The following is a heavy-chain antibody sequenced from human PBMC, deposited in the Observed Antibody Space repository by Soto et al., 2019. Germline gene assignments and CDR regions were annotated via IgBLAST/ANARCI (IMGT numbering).Heavy chain of an antibody. CDR1: GFTFSSYD. CDR3: ARGRLRLVELSATGDPAHYYYGMDV. Sequence: EVQLVESGGGLVQPGGSLRLSCAASGFTFSSYDMHWVRQATGKGLEWVSAIGTAGDPYYPGSVKVRFTISRENAKNSLYLQMNSLRDGDTAVYYCARGRLRLVELSATGDPAHYYYGMDVWVQGTTVTVSS. D-gene: IGHD3-16*02. V-gene: IGHV3-13*05. J-gene: IGHJ6*02. CDR2: IGTAGDP.